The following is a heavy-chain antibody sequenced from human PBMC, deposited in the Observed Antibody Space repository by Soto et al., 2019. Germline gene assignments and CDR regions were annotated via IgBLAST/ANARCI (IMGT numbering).Heavy chain of an antibody. D-gene: IGHD2-8*01. CDR1: VGSISSGSYY. J-gene: IGHJ5*02. V-gene: IGHV4-39*01. CDR2: ISYSGST. CDR3: ARGYAINWFDP. Sequence: PSETLSLTGTVSVGSISSGSYYWGWIRQPPGKGLEWIGSISYSGSTYYNPSLKSRVTISVDTSKNQFSLKVSSVTAADTAVYYDARGYAINWFDPWGQGTLVTVSS.